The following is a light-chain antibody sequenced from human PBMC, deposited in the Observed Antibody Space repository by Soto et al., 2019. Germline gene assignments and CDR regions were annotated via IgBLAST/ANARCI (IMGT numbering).Light chain of an antibody. CDR1: QIVSSS. J-gene: IGKJ4*01. Sequence: EIVLTQSPATLSLSPGERATLSCRASQIVSSSLAWYQQKPGQAPRLLIFDATNRVTGIPPRFSGSGSGTDFTLTISSLEPEDFAVYYCQQRYNWPPVTFGGGTRVEMK. CDR3: QQRYNWPPVT. CDR2: DAT. V-gene: IGKV3-11*01.